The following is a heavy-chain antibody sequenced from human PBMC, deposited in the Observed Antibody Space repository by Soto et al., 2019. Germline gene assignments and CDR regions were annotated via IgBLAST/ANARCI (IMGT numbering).Heavy chain of an antibody. J-gene: IGHJ6*02. CDR1: GFTFSSYA. CDR3: ARDGPLIDDILTGSPYYYYGMDV. D-gene: IGHD3-9*01. V-gene: IGHV3-23*01. Sequence: GGSLRLSCAASGFTFSSYAMSWVRQAPGKGLEWVSVIRYSGGNKYYADSVKGRFTISRDNSKNTLYLQMNSLRAEDTAVYYCARDGPLIDDILTGSPYYYYGMDVWGQGTTVTVSS. CDR2: IRYSGGNK.